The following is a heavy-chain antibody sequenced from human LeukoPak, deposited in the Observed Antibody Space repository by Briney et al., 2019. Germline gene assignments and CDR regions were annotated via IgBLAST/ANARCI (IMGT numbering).Heavy chain of an antibody. CDR2: ISASGDVT. CDR3: AKSLFTSATGTGRAFHI. V-gene: IGHV3-23*01. CDR1: GFTSSSYA. J-gene: IGHJ3*02. Sequence: GGSLRLSCAASGFTSSSYAMSWVRQAPGKGLQWLSGISASGDVTFHADRVKGRFAISRDNSKNTLYLQMTGLRAGDTAEYYCAKSLFTSATGTGRAFHIWGQGTMVTVSS. D-gene: IGHD1-1*01.